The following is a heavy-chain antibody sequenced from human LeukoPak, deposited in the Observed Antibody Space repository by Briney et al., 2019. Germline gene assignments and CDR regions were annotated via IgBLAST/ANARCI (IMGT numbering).Heavy chain of an antibody. Sequence: GGSLRLSCAASGFTFAGYWMTWVRQAPGKGLEWVANIKQDGSEKYYVDSVKGRFTISKDNAKNSLYLQMNSLRAEDTAIYYCARDIVLMVYDYWGQGTLVAVSS. CDR1: GFTFAGYW. D-gene: IGHD2-8*01. CDR3: ARDIVLMVYDY. J-gene: IGHJ4*02. V-gene: IGHV3-7*01. CDR2: IKQDGSEK.